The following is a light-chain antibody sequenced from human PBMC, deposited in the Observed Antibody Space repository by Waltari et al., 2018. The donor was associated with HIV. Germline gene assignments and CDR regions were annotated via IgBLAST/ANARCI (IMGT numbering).Light chain of an antibody. CDR2: QDS. V-gene: IGLV3-1*01. Sequence: SYELTQPPSVSVSPGQTASITCSVDKLGDKYACWYQQKPGQSPVLVIYQDSKRPSGIPERFSGSNSGNTATLTISGTQAMDEADYYCQAWDSRRVFGGGTKLTVL. CDR3: QAWDSRRV. CDR1: KLGDKY. J-gene: IGLJ2*01.